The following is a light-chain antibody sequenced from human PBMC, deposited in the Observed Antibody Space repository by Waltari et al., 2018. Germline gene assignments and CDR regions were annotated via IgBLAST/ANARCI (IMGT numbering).Light chain of an antibody. Sequence: DIQMTQSPSTLSASVGDRVSISCRASQSVGTWLAWYQQKPGQAPKLLIYMASSLESGVPSSFSGSGSGTEFTLTISGLQPDDFATYSCQQYSSFSTFGQGTKV. J-gene: IGKJ2*01. V-gene: IGKV1-5*03. CDR1: QSVGTW. CDR2: MAS. CDR3: QQYSSFST.